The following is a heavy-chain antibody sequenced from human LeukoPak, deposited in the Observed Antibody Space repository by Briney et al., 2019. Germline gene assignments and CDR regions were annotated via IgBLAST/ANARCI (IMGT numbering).Heavy chain of an antibody. CDR3: ARGTTPDAFDI. V-gene: IGHV4-34*01. CDR2: INHSGST. CDR1: GGSFSGYY. Sequence: PSETLSLTCAVYGGSFSGYYWRWFRQPPGKGLEWIGEINHSGSTNYNPSLKSRVTISVDTSKNQFSLKLSSVTAADTAVYYCARGTTPDAFDIWGQGTMVTVSS. J-gene: IGHJ3*02. D-gene: IGHD1-1*01.